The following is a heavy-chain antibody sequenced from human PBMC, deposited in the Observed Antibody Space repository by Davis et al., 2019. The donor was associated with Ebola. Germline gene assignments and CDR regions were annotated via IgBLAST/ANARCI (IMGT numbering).Heavy chain of an antibody. Sequence: ASAKVSCKASGGTFTSYAMHWVRQAPGQRLEWMGWINAGNGNTKYSQKFQGRVTITRDTSASTAYMELSSLRSEDTAVYYCARVDSGSDYLDAFDIWGQGTMVTVSS. CDR3: ARVDSGSDYLDAFDI. J-gene: IGHJ3*02. V-gene: IGHV1-3*01. CDR1: GGTFTSYA. CDR2: INAGNGNT. D-gene: IGHD1-26*01.